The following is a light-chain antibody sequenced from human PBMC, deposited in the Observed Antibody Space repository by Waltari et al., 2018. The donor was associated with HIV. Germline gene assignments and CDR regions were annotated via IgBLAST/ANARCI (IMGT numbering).Light chain of an antibody. Sequence: QSVLTQPPSASETPGQRVAISCSGSSSDIGRNAVNWYQQLPGPAPKLLIYSNNQRPSGVPDRFSGSKSGTSASLAISGLQSEDEADYYCAAWDDSLNGPHVVFGGGTKLTVL. V-gene: IGLV1-44*01. J-gene: IGLJ2*01. CDR1: SSDIGRNA. CDR3: AAWDDSLNGPHVV. CDR2: SNN.